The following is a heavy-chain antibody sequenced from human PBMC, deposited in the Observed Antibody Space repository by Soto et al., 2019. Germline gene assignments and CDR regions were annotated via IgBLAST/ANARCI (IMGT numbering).Heavy chain of an antibody. J-gene: IGHJ5*02. CDR2: IIPLSGTP. CDR1: GGTFSNYA. Sequence: QVQLVQSGAEVKKPGSSVKVSCKPSGGTFSNYALTWVRQAPGQGLEWMGGIIPLSGTPNYEQKFQGRVTITADKSTTTVYMELSSLRSEDTDVYYCTRGIQLWSWGQGTLVTVSS. V-gene: IGHV1-69*06. CDR3: TRGIQLWS. D-gene: IGHD5-18*01.